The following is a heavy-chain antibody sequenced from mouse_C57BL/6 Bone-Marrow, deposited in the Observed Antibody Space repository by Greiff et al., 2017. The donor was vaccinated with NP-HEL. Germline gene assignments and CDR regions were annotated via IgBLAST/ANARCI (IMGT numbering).Heavy chain of an antibody. CDR2: ISSGSSTI. Sequence: EVHLVESGGGLVKPGGSLKLSCAASGFTFSDYGMHWVRQAPEKGLEWVAYISSGSSTIYYADTVKGRFTISRDNAKNTLFLQMTSLRSDDMAMYYCARPDDYYAMDYWGQGTSVTVSS. V-gene: IGHV5-17*01. CDR1: GFTFSDYG. CDR3: ARPDDYYAMDY. J-gene: IGHJ4*01.